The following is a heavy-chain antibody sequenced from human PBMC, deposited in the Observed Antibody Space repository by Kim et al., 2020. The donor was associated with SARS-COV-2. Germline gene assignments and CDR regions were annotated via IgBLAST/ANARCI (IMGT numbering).Heavy chain of an antibody. CDR3: AREWNDNYYYYGMDV. Sequence: GGSLRLSCAASGFTFSSYSMNWVRQAPGKGLEWVSSISSSSSYIYYADSVKGRFTISRDNAKNSLYLQMNSLRAEDTAVYYCAREWNDNYYYYGMDVWGQGTTVTVSS. J-gene: IGHJ6*02. CDR1: GFTFSSYS. D-gene: IGHD1-1*01. CDR2: ISSSSSYI. V-gene: IGHV3-21*01.